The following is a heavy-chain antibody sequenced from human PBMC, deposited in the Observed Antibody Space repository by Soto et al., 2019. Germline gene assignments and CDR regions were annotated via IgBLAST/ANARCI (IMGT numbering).Heavy chain of an antibody. V-gene: IGHV3-23*01. CDR1: GFTFSSYG. J-gene: IGHJ4*02. CDR3: AKEQNAETRYYFAY. Sequence: GGSLRLSCTASGFTFSSYGMSWVRQAPGKGLEWVSAISGSGGSTYYADSVKGRFTISRDNSKNTLYLQMNSLRAEDTAVYYCAKEQNAETRYYFAYWGQGTLVPVSS. CDR2: ISGSGGST.